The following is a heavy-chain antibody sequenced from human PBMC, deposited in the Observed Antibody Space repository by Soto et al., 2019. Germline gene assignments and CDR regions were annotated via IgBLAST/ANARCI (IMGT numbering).Heavy chain of an antibody. CDR1: GGTFSSYT. J-gene: IGHJ4*02. CDR2: IIPILGIA. V-gene: IGHV1-69*02. CDR3: AADYYDSSGYYYPFDY. D-gene: IGHD3-22*01. Sequence: QVQLVQSGAEVKKPGSSVKVSCKASGGTFSSYTISWVRQAPGQGLEWMGRIIPILGIANYAQKFQGRVTITADKSPSTAYMELSSLRSEDTAVYYCAADYYDSSGYYYPFDYWGQGTLVTVSS.